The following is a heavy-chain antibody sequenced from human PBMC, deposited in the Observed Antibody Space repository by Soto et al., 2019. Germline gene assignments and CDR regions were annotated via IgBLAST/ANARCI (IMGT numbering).Heavy chain of an antibody. V-gene: IGHV3-53*01. D-gene: IGHD3-22*01. CDR3: ARTARLSYSDSSGSLGWFDP. J-gene: IGHJ5*02. Sequence: EVKLVESGGGLIQPGGSLRLSCAASGFTVSSNYMSWVRQAPGKGLEWVSVIYSGGSTYYADSVKGRFTISRDNSKNTLYLQMNSLRAEETAVYYCARTARLSYSDSSGSLGWFDPWGQGTLVTVSS. CDR2: IYSGGST. CDR1: GFTVSSNY.